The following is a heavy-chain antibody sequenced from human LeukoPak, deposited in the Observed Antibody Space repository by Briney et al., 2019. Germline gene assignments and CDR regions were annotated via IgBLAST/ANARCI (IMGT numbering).Heavy chain of an antibody. CDR2: IYYSGST. J-gene: IGHJ4*02. D-gene: IGHD3-9*01. CDR1: GASISSYY. Sequence: SETLSLTCTVSGASISSYYWSWIRQPPGKGLEWIGYIYYSGSTNYNPSLKSRVTISVDTSKNQFSLKLSSVTAADTAVYYCARVGRLRYFDWLSYYFDYWGQGTLVTVSS. V-gene: IGHV4-59*12. CDR3: ARVGRLRYFDWLSYYFDY.